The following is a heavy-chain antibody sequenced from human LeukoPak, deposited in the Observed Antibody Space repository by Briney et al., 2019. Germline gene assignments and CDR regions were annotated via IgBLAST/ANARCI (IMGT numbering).Heavy chain of an antibody. CDR3: ARGHIGGWALEY. J-gene: IGHJ4*02. Sequence: PGGSLRLSCAASGFTFSSYWMSWVRQAPGKGLEWVANIKQDGSEKYYVDSLKGRFTISRDNAQNSLYLQMNSLRDDDTAVYYCARGHIGGWALEYWGQGTLVTVSS. V-gene: IGHV3-7*01. CDR1: GFTFSSYW. CDR2: IKQDGSEK. D-gene: IGHD6-19*01.